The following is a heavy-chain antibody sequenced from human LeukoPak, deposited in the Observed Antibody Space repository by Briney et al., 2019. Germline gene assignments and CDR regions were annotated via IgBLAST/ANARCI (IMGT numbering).Heavy chain of an antibody. D-gene: IGHD5-24*01. Sequence: GRSLRLSCAASGFSFSSHGIHWVRQAPGKGLEWVAMIKYDGIDKQYLDSVKGRFTISRDNAKNSVYLEMNSLRAEDTAMYYCVRNRGWLQFDNWGQGTLVTVSS. CDR2: IKYDGIDK. CDR3: VRNRGWLQFDN. V-gene: IGHV3-7*01. CDR1: GFSFSSHG. J-gene: IGHJ4*02.